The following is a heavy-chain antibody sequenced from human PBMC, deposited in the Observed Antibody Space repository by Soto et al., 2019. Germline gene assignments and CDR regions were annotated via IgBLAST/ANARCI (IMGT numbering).Heavy chain of an antibody. Sequence: PGGSLRLSCAASGFTFSTYAMNWVRQAPGKGLEWVSGISGSGDSTYYADSVKGRFTVSRDNSKNTLYLQMNSLRAEDTAVFYCAKERSSGWSFDYWGKGTLVTVSS. CDR1: GFTFSTYA. CDR3: AKERSSGWSFDY. J-gene: IGHJ4*02. V-gene: IGHV3-23*01. CDR2: ISGSGDST. D-gene: IGHD6-19*01.